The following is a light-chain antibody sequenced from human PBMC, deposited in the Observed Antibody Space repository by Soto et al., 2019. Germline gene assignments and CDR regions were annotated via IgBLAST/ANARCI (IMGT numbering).Light chain of an antibody. CDR1: GSNIGKNY. CDR3: GTWDSSLSAWV. J-gene: IGLJ3*02. V-gene: IGLV1-51*02. CDR2: ENN. Sequence: QSVLTQPPSVSAAPGQKVTISCSGGGSNIGKNYVSWYQQVPGTAPKLLIFENNRRSTGIPDRFSGSKSGTSATLGITGLQTGDEADYYCGTWDSSLSAWVFGGGTKLTVL.